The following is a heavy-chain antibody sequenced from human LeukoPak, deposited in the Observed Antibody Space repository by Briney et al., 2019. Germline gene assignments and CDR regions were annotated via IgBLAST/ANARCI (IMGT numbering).Heavy chain of an antibody. V-gene: IGHV1-2*02. CDR2: INPNSGGT. D-gene: IGHD6-19*01. CDR3: ARDRTRTGYSSGWYHDY. CDR1: GYTFTDYY. Sequence: ASVKVSCKASGYTFTDYYIHWVRQAPGQGFEWMGWINPNSGGTNYAQKFQGRVTMTRDTSISTAYMELSRLRSDDTAVYYCARDRTRTGYSSGWYHDYWGQGTLVTVSS. J-gene: IGHJ4*02.